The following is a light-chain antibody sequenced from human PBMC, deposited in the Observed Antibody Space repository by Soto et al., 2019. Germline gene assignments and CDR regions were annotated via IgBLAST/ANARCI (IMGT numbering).Light chain of an antibody. J-gene: IGKJ1*01. CDR3: QQYHTSPLT. CDR2: GAS. CDR1: QSVSSNF. Sequence: EIVLTQSPGTLSLSPGERATLSCRASQSVSSNFLAWYQEKLGQAPRLLIYGASKRATGIPDRFSGSGSGTNFNLTLSRLEPEDFALYYCQQYHTSPLTFGQGTKVEIK. V-gene: IGKV3-20*01.